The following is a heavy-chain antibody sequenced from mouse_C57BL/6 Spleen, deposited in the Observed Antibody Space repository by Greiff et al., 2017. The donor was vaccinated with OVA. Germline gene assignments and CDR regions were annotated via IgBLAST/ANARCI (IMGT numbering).Heavy chain of an antibody. Sequence: VQLQQPGAELVRPGSSVKLSCKASGYTFTSYWMHWVKQRPIQGLEWIGNIDPSDSETHYNQKFKDKATLTVDKSSSTAYMQLSSLTSEDSAVYYCARYLGDERYFDVWGTGTTVTVSS. D-gene: IGHD2-13*01. CDR2: IDPSDSET. CDR1: GYTFTSYW. CDR3: ARYLGDERYFDV. V-gene: IGHV1-52*01. J-gene: IGHJ1*03.